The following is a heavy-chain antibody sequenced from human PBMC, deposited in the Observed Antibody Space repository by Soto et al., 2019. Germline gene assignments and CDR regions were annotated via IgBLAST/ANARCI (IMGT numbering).Heavy chain of an antibody. CDR2: IIPIFGTA. CDR1: GGTFSSYA. Sequence: GASVKVSCKASGGTFSSYAISWVRQAPGQGLEWMGGIIPIFGTANYAQKFQGRVTITADESTSTAYKELSSLRSEDTAVYYCARERRIQPSNWFHPWGQGTLVTVSS. D-gene: IGHD1-1*01. CDR3: ARERRIQPSNWFHP. J-gene: IGHJ5*02. V-gene: IGHV1-69*13.